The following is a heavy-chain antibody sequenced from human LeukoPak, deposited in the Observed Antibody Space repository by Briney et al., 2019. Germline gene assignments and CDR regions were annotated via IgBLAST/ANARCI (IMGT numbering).Heavy chain of an antibody. CDR2: ISGSGGST. D-gene: IGHD2-2*01. CDR1: GGSISSYY. CDR3: AKVRPYCSSTSCQPYYFDY. J-gene: IGHJ4*02. V-gene: IGHV3-23*01. Sequence: PSETLSLTCTVSGGSISSYYWSWVRQAPGKGLEWVSAISGSGGSTYYADSVKGRFTISRDNSKNTLYLQMNSLRAEDTAVYYCAKVRPYCSSTSCQPYYFDYWGQGTLVTVSS.